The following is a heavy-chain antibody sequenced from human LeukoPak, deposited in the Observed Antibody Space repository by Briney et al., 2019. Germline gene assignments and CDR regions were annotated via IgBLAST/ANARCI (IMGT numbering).Heavy chain of an antibody. Sequence: SETLSLTCTVSGGSISSYYWSWIRQPAGKVLEWIGRIYTSGSTNYNPSLKSRVTMSVDTSKNQFSLKLSSVTAADTAVYYCAREPPRQNWFDPWGQGTLVTVSS. J-gene: IGHJ5*02. CDR1: GGSISSYY. CDR2: IYTSGST. CDR3: AREPPRQNWFDP. V-gene: IGHV4-4*07.